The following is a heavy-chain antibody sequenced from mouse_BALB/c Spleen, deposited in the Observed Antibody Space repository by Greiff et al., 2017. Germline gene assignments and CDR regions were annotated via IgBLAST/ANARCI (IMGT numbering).Heavy chain of an antibody. CDR1: GFAFSSYD. CDR3: ARSYAFDY. Sequence: EVKLVESGGGLVKPGGSLKLSCAASGFAFSSYDMSWVRQTPEKRLEWVAYISSGGGSTYYPDTVKGRFTISRDNAKNTLYLQMSSLKSEDTAMYYCARSYAFDYWGQGTTLTVSS. V-gene: IGHV5-12-1*01. CDR2: ISSGGGST. J-gene: IGHJ2*01. D-gene: IGHD6-5*01.